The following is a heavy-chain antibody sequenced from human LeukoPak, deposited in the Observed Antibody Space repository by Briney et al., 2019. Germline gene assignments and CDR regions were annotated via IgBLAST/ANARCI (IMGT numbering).Heavy chain of an antibody. D-gene: IGHD3-16*01. Sequence: PSETLSLICDVSGHSIRSASYWGWIRQPPGKGLEWIGRIYHSGSNYCNPSLKKRLTISGDTPKNQLSLKLSSVTAADTAVYYCARDTRGFDYWGQGTLVTVSS. CDR2: IYHSGSN. CDR1: GHSIRSASY. CDR3: ARDTRGFDY. V-gene: IGHV4-38-2*02. J-gene: IGHJ4*02.